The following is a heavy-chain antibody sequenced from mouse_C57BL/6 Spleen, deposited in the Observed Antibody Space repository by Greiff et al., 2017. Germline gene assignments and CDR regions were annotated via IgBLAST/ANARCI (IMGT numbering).Heavy chain of an antibody. Sequence: VQLQQSGAELVRPGASVKLSCTASGFNIKDDYMNWVKQRPEQGLEWIGWIYPEDGDTEYASKFPGKATITADTSSNPAYLQLSSLTSEDTAGYCCTTPVVASYYFDYWGQGTTLTVSS. J-gene: IGHJ2*01. CDR1: GFNIKDDY. CDR3: TTPVVASYYFDY. CDR2: IYPEDGDT. V-gene: IGHV14-4*01. D-gene: IGHD1-1*01.